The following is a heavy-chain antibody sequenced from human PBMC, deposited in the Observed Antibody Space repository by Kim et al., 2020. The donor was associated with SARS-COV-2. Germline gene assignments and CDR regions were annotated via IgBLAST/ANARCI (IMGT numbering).Heavy chain of an antibody. V-gene: IGHV2-70*01. CDR3: ARISYGDYGGCSPFDY. Sequence: SLKTRLTISKDTSKNQVVLTMTNMDPVDTATYYCARISYGDYGGCSPFDYWGQGTLVTVSS. J-gene: IGHJ4*02. D-gene: IGHD4-17*01.